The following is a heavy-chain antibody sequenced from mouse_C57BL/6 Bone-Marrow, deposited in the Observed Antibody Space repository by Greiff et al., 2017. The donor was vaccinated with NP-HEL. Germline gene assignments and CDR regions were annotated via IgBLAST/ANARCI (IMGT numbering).Heavy chain of an antibody. Sequence: VESGGGLVQPGGSLKLSCAASGFTFSDYYMYWVRQTPEKRLEWVAYISNGGGSTYYPDTVKGRFTISRDNAKNTLYLQMSRLKSEDTAMYYCARLGRGEAMDYWGQGTSVTVSS. CDR1: GFTFSDYY. J-gene: IGHJ4*01. D-gene: IGHD4-1*01. CDR3: ARLGRGEAMDY. V-gene: IGHV5-12*01. CDR2: ISNGGGST.